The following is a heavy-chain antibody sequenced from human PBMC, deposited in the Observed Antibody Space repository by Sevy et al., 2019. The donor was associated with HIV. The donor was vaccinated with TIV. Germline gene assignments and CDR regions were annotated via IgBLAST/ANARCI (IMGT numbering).Heavy chain of an antibody. J-gene: IGHJ6*02. D-gene: IGHD6-25*01. Sequence: ASVKVSCKASGYTFTSYGTSWVRQAPGQGLEWMGWISGYNGNTNHAQKLQGRVTMTTDTSTGTAYMELRSLRSDDTAVYYCARVEPAATSARYGMDVWGQGTTVTVSS. CDR1: GYTFTSYG. CDR3: ARVEPAATSARYGMDV. CDR2: ISGYNGNT. V-gene: IGHV1-18*01.